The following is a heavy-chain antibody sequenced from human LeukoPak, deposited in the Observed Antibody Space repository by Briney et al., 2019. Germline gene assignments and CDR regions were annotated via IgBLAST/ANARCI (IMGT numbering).Heavy chain of an antibody. CDR3: ARATLSDSSGYYDY. CDR2: ISSSSSYI. V-gene: IGHV3-21*04. Sequence: PGGSLRLSCAASGFPFSHYSMNWVRQAPGKGLEWVSSISSSSSYIYYADSVKGRFTISRDNAKNSLYLQMNSLRAEDTAVYYCARATLSDSSGYYDYWGQGTLVTVSS. J-gene: IGHJ4*02. CDR1: GFPFSHYS. D-gene: IGHD3-22*01.